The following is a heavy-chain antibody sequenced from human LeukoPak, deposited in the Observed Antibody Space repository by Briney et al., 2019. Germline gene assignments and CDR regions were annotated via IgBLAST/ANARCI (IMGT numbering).Heavy chain of an antibody. J-gene: IGHJ4*02. Sequence: GGSLRLSCAASGFTFSSYSMNWVRQAPGKGLEWVSYISSSSSTIYHADSVKGRFTTSRDNAKNSLYLQMNSLRAEDTAVYYCARDYYYDSSGYPLPDYWGQGTLVTVSS. V-gene: IGHV3-48*04. CDR1: GFTFSSYS. CDR3: ARDYYYDSSGYPLPDY. D-gene: IGHD3-22*01. CDR2: ISSSSSTI.